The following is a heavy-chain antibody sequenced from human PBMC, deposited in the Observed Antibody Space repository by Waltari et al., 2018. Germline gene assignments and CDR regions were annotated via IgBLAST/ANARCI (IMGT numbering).Heavy chain of an antibody. Sequence: EVQLLESGGGLVQPGGSLRLSCEPSGFTFSTYALSWFRQAPGKGLGWVPAISGSGGSTDYADSVKGRFTISRDNSKNTLYLQMNSLRAEDTAVYYCAKDRIVVAPDAFDIWGQGTMVIVSS. CDR3: AKDRIVVAPDAFDI. D-gene: IGHD3-22*01. CDR2: ISGSGGST. J-gene: IGHJ3*02. CDR1: GFTFSTYA. V-gene: IGHV3-23*01.